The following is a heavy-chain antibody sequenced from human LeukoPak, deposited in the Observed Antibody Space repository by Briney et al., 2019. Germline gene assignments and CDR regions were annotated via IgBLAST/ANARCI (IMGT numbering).Heavy chain of an antibody. V-gene: IGHV4-39*01. D-gene: IGHD3-22*01. CDR1: GGSISSSSYY. CDR3: ARRLGEYYYDSSGYV. CDR2: IYYGGST. J-gene: IGHJ4*02. Sequence: SETLSLTCTVSGGSISSSSYYWGWIRQPPGKGLEWIGSIYYGGSTYYNPSLKSRVTISVDTSKNQFSLKLSSVTAAGTAVYYCARRLGEYYYDSSGYVWGQGTLVTVSS.